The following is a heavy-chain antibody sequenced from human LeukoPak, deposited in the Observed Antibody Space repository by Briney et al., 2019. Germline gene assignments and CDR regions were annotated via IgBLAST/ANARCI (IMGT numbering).Heavy chain of an antibody. V-gene: IGHV3-7*04. D-gene: IGHD1-26*01. CDR3: ARGERYGSSNY. J-gene: IGHJ4*02. CDR1: GFTFTYYW. Sequence: GGSLRLSCAASGFTFTYYWMTWVRQAPGKGLEWVANINEDGSDKQYVDSVKGRFTISRDNAKNTLYLQMNSLRAEDTAVYYCARGERYGSSNYWGQGTLVTVSS. CDR2: INEDGSDK.